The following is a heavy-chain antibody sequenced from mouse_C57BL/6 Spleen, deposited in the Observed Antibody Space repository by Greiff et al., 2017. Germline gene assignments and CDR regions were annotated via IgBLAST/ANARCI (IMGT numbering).Heavy chain of an antibody. J-gene: IGHJ2*01. CDR2: IYPRDGSN. D-gene: IGHD3-2*02. CDR3: ARKSSGPDY. Sequence: VQLQQSGPELVKPGASVKLSCKASGYTFTSYDINWVKQRPGQGLEWIGWIYPRDGSNKYNEKFKGKATLTVDTASSTAYMELHSLTSEDSAVYFCARKSSGPDYWGQGTTLTVSS. V-gene: IGHV1-85*01. CDR1: GYTFTSYD.